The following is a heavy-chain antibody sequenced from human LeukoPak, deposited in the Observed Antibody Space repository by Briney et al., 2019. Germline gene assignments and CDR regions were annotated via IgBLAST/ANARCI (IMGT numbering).Heavy chain of an antibody. D-gene: IGHD3-10*01. CDR2: IIPISGTT. CDR1: GGTLNSYV. Sequence: SVKVSCKASGGTLNSYVISWVRQAPGQGLEWMGGIIPISGTTNYAQKFQGRVTITADKSTSPAYMELSSLRSEDTAVYYCARDPHYSGAGSFYNPSTFDPWGQGTLVTVSS. J-gene: IGHJ5*02. CDR3: ARDPHYSGAGSFYNPSTFDP. V-gene: IGHV1-69*06.